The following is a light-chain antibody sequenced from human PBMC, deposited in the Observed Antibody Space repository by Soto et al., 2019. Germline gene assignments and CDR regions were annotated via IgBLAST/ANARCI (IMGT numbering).Light chain of an antibody. V-gene: IGLV1-40*01. CDR2: GNS. CDR3: QSYDSSLRAFV. J-gene: IGLJ1*01. Sequence: QSPLTQPPSVSGAPGQRVTISCTGSIYKIGAAYDVHWYHQLPGTAPKLLIYGNSNRPSGVPDRFSGSKSGTSASLAITGLQAEDEADYYCQSYDSSLRAFVFGSGTKVTVL. CDR1: IYKIGAAYD.